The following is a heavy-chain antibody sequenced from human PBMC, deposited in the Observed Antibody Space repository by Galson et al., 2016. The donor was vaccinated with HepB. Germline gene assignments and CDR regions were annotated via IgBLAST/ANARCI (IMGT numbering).Heavy chain of an antibody. CDR1: GGSINSGDYN. CDR2: VFSSGNT. V-gene: IGHV4-61*02. Sequence: TLSLTCTVSGGSINSGDYNWSWLRQPAGKGLEWIGRVFSSGNTNYNPSLKSRVTVSVDTSKNQFSLKLSSVTAADTAVYFCARDYGAYAKASFDIWGQGTMVTVSS. CDR3: ARDYGAYAKASFDI. J-gene: IGHJ3*02. D-gene: IGHD4-17*01.